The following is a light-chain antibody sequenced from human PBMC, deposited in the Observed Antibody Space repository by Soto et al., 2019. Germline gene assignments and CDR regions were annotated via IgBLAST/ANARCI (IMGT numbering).Light chain of an antibody. CDR2: EVR. Sequence: QSALPQPASVSGSPGQSITISFTGTSSDVGGYNYVSWYQQHPGKAPTLMIYEVRNRPSGVSNRFSGSKSGNTASLTISGLQAEDEADYCCSSYTSSSTWVFGGGTKLTVL. CDR1: SSDVGGYNY. CDR3: SSYTSSSTWV. V-gene: IGLV2-14*01. J-gene: IGLJ3*02.